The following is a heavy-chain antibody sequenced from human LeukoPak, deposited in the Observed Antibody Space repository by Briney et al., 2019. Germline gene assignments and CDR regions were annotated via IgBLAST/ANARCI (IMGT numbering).Heavy chain of an antibody. CDR2: INHSGKT. CDR3: ARRLKSASQYMDV. J-gene: IGHJ6*03. Sequence: PSETLSLTCAVYGGSFSDYYWSWIRQPPGKGLEWVGEINHSGKTNYNPSLKSRVSISVDTSKNQFSPKLSSVTAADTAIYYCARRLKSASQYMDVWGKGTTVTISS. V-gene: IGHV4-34*01. CDR1: GGSFSDYY.